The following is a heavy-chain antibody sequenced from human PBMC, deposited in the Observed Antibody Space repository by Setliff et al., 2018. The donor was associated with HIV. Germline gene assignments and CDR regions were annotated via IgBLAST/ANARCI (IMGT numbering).Heavy chain of an antibody. CDR1: SITNSNYY. CDR2: IHYTENT. D-gene: IGHD5-12*01. Sequence: SITNSNYYWGWFRQPPGKVLEWIGAIHYTENTYYNPSLKSRVTMSVDTSKNQFSLKLRSVTAADTAVYFCATLRWLRSKHSDYWGQGILVTVSS. V-gene: IGHV4-39*01. J-gene: IGHJ4*01. CDR3: ATLRWLRSKHSDY.